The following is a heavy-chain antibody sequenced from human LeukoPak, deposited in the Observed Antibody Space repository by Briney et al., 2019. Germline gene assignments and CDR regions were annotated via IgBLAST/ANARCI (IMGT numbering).Heavy chain of an antibody. J-gene: IGHJ4*02. CDR1: GGSISSYY. D-gene: IGHD3-10*01. CDR2: IYYSGST. Sequence: SETLSLTCTVSGGSISSYYWSWIRQPPGKGLEWIGYIYYSGSTNYNPSLKSRDTITVDTSKNQFSLKLSSVTAADTAVYYCARDVGGWSDYWGQGTLVTVSS. V-gene: IGHV4-59*01. CDR3: ARDVGGWSDY.